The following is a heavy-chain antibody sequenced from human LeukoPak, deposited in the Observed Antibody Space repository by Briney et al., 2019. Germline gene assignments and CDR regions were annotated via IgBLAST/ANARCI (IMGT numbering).Heavy chain of an antibody. Sequence: GEYLKISCKGSGYSFTSYWIGWVRQMPGKGLEWMGIIYPGDSDTRYSPSFQGQVTISADKSISTAYLQWSSLKASDTAMYYCARRSGWYSGLNWFDPWGQGTLVTVSS. CDR1: GYSFTSYW. D-gene: IGHD6-19*01. V-gene: IGHV5-51*01. CDR2: IYPGDSDT. CDR3: ARRSGWYSGLNWFDP. J-gene: IGHJ5*02.